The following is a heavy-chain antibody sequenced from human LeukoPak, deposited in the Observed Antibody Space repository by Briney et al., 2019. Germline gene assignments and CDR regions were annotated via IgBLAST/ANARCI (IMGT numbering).Heavy chain of an antibody. V-gene: IGHV4-59*01. CDR3: ARGIITHDYIWGTYRLGWFDP. J-gene: IGHJ5*02. D-gene: IGHD3-16*02. CDR1: GGSISNYY. Sequence: SETLSLTCTVSGGSISNYYWSWIRQPPGKGLEWIGYINYKGNTNYNPSLKSGVTMSVDTSKNQFSLKLSSVTAADTAVYYCARGIITHDYIWGTYRLGWFDPWGQGTLVTVSS. CDR2: INYKGNT.